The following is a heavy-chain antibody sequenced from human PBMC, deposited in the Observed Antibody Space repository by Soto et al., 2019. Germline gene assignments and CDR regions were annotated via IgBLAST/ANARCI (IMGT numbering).Heavy chain of an antibody. CDR2: IYYSGST. V-gene: IGHV4-61*08. Sequence: SETLSLTCTVSGGSISSGGYYWSWVRQPPGKGMEWIGYIYYSGSTNYNPSLKSRVTISVDTSKNQFSLKLSPVTAADTAVYYCARTLYSYGPRFDYWGQGTLVTVSS. D-gene: IGHD5-18*01. CDR3: ARTLYSYGPRFDY. CDR1: GGSISSGGYY. J-gene: IGHJ4*02.